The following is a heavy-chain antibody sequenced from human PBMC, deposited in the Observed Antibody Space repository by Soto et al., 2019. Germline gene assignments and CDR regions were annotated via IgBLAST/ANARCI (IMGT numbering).Heavy chain of an antibody. D-gene: IGHD6-13*01. CDR1: GYTFTSYG. J-gene: IGHJ4*02. CDR3: ARESGSWLRGDFDY. V-gene: IGHV1-18*01. CDR2: ISASNGNT. Sequence: QVQLVQSGAEVKNSGASVKVSCKASGYTFTSYGFSWVRQAPGQGLEWMGWISASNGNTNYAQKLQGRVTMTTDTSTGTAYMELRSLRSDDTATYYCARESGSWLRGDFDYWGQGTLVTVSS.